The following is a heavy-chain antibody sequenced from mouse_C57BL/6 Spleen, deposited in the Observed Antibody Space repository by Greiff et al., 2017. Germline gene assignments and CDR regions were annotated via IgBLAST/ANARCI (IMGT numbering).Heavy chain of an antibody. CDR1: GYTFTDYE. V-gene: IGHV1-15*01. Sequence: QVQLQQSGAELVRPGASVTLSCKASGYTFTDYEMHWVKQTPVHGLEWIGAIDPESGGTAYNQKFKGKAILTADKSSSTAYMELRSLTSEDSAVYYCTRPYGYDVFAYWGQGTLVPVSA. CDR3: TRPYGYDVFAY. CDR2: IDPESGGT. J-gene: IGHJ3*01. D-gene: IGHD2-2*01.